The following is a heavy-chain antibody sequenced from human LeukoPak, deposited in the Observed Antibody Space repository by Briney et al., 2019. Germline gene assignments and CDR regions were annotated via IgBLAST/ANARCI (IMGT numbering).Heavy chain of an antibody. J-gene: IGHJ5*02. CDR1: GGSFSGYY. CDR3: AGGDGWLHGPRKNNWFDP. V-gene: IGHV4-34*01. CDR2: INHSGST. D-gene: IGHD5-24*01. Sequence: SETLSLTCAMYGGSFSGYYWSWIRQPPGKGLEWIGEINHSGSTNYNPSLKSRVTISVDTSKKQFSLNLSSVTAADTAVHYCAGGDGWLHGPRKNNWFDPWGQGTLVTVSS.